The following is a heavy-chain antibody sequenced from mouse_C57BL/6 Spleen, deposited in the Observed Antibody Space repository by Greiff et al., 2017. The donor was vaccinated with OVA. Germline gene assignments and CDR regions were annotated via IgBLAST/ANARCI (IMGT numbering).Heavy chain of an antibody. CDR3: ARSLGY. CDR1: GYTFTSYW. J-gene: IGHJ3*01. CDR2: IDPSDSYT. Sequence: QVQLKQPGAELVMPGASVKLSCKASGYTFTSYWMHWVKQRPGQGLEWIGEIDPSDSYTNYNQKFKGKSTLTVDKSSSTAYMQLSSLTSEDSAVYYCARSLGYWGQGTLVTVSA. D-gene: IGHD2-10*02. V-gene: IGHV1-69*01.